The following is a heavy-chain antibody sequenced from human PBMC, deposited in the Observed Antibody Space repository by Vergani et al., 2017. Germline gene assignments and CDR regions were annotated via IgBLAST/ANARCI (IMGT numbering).Heavy chain of an antibody. D-gene: IGHD2-8*02. J-gene: IGHJ6*02. V-gene: IGHV4-61*02. CDR3: ARAEFWLDV. Sequence: QVQLQQWGAGLLKPSETLSLTCAVYGGSISSGSYYWSWIRPPAGKGLEWIGRIYTSGSTNYNPSLKSRVTISVDTSKNQFSLNLSSVTAADTAVYYCARAEFWLDVWGQGTTVTVSS. CDR2: IYTSGST. CDR1: GGSISSGSYY.